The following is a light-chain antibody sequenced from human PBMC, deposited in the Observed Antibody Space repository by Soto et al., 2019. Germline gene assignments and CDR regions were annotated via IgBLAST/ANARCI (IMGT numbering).Light chain of an antibody. CDR2: DAS. J-gene: IGKJ1*01. CDR3: QQYNSYST. V-gene: IGKV1-5*01. CDR1: QSITTY. Sequence: DIQMTQSPSSLSASLGDILTITCRSSQSITTYLNWYRQKPGKAPKLLIYDASSLESGVPSRFSGSGSGTEFTLTISSLQPDDFATYYCQQYNSYSTFGQGTKVDIK.